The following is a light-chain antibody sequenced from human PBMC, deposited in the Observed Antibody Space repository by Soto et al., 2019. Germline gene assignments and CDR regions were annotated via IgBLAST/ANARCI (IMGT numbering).Light chain of an antibody. Sequence: QSVLTQPPSASGTPGQRATISCSGSAFNIGSNFVYWYRQFPGMAPKLLIYRSNQRPSGVPERFSASKSGTSASLVITGLRSEDEADYYCSSWDDGLSGPVFGGGTKLTVL. V-gene: IGLV1-47*01. CDR2: RSN. J-gene: IGLJ3*02. CDR3: SSWDDGLSGPV. CDR1: AFNIGSNF.